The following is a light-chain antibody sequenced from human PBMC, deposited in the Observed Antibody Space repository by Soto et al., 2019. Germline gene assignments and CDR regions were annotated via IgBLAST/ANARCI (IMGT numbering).Light chain of an antibody. V-gene: IGKV3-20*01. CDR2: GAS. Sequence: EIVLTQSPGTLSLSPGERATLSCRASQSVSSSYLAWYQQKPGQAPRLLLYGASSTATGIPDRVSGSGSGTDFTRTISRLEPEDFAVDYGQQYDSSPLTFGGGTKVEIK. J-gene: IGKJ4*01. CDR1: QSVSSSY. CDR3: QQYDSSPLT.